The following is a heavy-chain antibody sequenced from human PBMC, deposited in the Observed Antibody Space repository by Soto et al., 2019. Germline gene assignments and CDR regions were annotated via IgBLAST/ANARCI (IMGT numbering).Heavy chain of an antibody. CDR3: AEDLGDIVVVVAATYLYDY. V-gene: IGHV3-23*01. Sequence: PGGSLRLSCAASGFTFSSYAMSWVRQAPGKGLEWVSAISGSGGSTYYADSVKGRFTISRDNSKNTLYLQMNSLRAEDTAVYYCAEDLGDIVVVVAATYLYDYWGQGTLVTVSS. J-gene: IGHJ4*02. CDR1: GFTFSSYA. CDR2: ISGSGGST. D-gene: IGHD2-15*01.